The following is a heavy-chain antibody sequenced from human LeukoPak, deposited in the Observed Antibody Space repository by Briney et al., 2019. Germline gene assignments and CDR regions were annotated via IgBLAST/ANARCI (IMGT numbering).Heavy chain of an antibody. CDR1: GGSISSSSYY. V-gene: IGHV4-39*01. CDR3: ARQYDILTGSPQKASFDY. Sequence: ASETLSLTCTVSGGSISSSSYYWGWIRQPPGKGLEWIGSVYYSGSTYYNPSLKSRVTISVDTSKNQFSLKLSSVTAADTAVYYCARQYDILTGSPQKASFDYWGQGTLVTVSS. D-gene: IGHD3-9*01. CDR2: VYYSGST. J-gene: IGHJ4*02.